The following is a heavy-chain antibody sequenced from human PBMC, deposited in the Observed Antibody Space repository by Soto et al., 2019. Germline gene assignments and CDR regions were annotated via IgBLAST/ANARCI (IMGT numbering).Heavy chain of an antibody. CDR3: ARDAAWAGDSSGYFASNAFDI. CDR2: ISAYNGNT. CDR1: GYTFTSYG. J-gene: IGHJ3*02. V-gene: IGHV1-18*04. D-gene: IGHD3-22*01. Sequence: GASVKVSCKASGYTFTSYGISWVRQAPGQGLELMGWISAYNGNTNYAQKLQGRVTMTTDTSTSTAYMELRSLRSDDTAVYYCARDAAWAGDSSGYFASNAFDIWGQGTMVTV.